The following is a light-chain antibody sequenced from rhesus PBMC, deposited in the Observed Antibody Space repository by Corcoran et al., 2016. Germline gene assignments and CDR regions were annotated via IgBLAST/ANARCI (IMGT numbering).Light chain of an antibody. J-gene: IGKJ4*01. V-gene: IGKV1-33*02. Sequence: DIQMTQSPSSLSASVGDTVTITCQASQGISKDLAWYQQKPGKAPKLLIYAASTLQSGFPARFSGSGSGTEFTLTISCLQPGDFATYYCQRHNSYPLTFGGGTKVELK. CDR2: AAS. CDR3: QRHNSYPLT. CDR1: QGISKD.